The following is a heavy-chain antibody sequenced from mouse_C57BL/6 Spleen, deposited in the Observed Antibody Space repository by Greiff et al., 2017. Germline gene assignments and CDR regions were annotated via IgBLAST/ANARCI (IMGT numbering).Heavy chain of an antibody. J-gene: IGHJ4*01. CDR2: LSDGGSYT. D-gene: IGHD1-1*01. Sequence: EVMLVESGGGLVKPGGSLKLSCAASGFTFSSYAMSWVRQTPEKRLEWVATLSDGGSYTYYPDNVKGRFTISRDNAKNTLYLQMSHLKPEDTAMYYCAMRDYYGSSYQNYAMDYWGQGTSVTVSS. V-gene: IGHV5-4*03. CDR1: GFTFSSYA. CDR3: AMRDYYGSSYQNYAMDY.